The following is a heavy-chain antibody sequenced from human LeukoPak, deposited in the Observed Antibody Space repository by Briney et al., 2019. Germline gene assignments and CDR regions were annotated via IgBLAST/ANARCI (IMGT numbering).Heavy chain of an antibody. J-gene: IGHJ4*02. CDR2: IKSDGTT. V-gene: IGHV3-15*01. CDR1: GFTFSNAW. Sequence: GGSLRLSCATSGFTFSNAWLSWVRQAPGKGLEWVGRIKSDGTTDYAAPVKGRFTISRDVSKATLYLQMNSLKTEDTAIYYCTTVSHFYLGGQGTLVTVSS. D-gene: IGHD2/OR15-2a*01. CDR3: TTVSHFYL.